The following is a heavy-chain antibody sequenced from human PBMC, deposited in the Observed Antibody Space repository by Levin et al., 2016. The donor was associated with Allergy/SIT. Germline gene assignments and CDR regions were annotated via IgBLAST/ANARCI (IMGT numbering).Heavy chain of an antibody. CDR3: ARSSVATSTLMPDNY. CDR2: ISGYNGNT. V-gene: IGHV1-18*04. D-gene: IGHD5-12*01. CDR1: GYTFTSFG. J-gene: IGHJ4*02. Sequence: ASVKVSCKTSGYTFTSFGISWVRQAPGQRLEWMGWISGYNGNTHYAQKLQGRVTMTTDTSTSTAYMELRSLRSDDTAVYYCARSSVATSTLMPDNYWGRGTLVIVSS.